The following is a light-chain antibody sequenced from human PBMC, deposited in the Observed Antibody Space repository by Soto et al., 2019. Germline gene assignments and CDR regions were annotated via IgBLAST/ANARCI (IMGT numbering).Light chain of an antibody. CDR1: QSLLGSGGHNY. CDR3: MQSLQTPRT. Sequence: DIVLTQSPLSLPVTPGEPASLSCRSSQSLLGSGGHNYLDWYVQKPGQSPQFVIFLGSHRPSGVPDRFRGRGSGTDFTLKISRVEAEDFGGYFCMQSLQTPRTFGQGTRVEI. J-gene: IGKJ1*01. V-gene: IGKV2-28*01. CDR2: LGS.